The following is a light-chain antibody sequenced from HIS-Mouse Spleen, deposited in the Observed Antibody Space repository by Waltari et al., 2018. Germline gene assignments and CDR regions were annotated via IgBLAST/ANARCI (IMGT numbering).Light chain of an antibody. J-gene: IGLJ2*01. CDR2: DVS. Sequence: QSALTQPRSASGSPGPPVTISCTGTSRDVGGYNYCSWYQQHPGKAPKLMIYDVSKRPSGVPDRFSGSKSGNTASLTISGLQAEDEADYYCCSYAGSYTVVFGGGTKLTVL. V-gene: IGLV2-11*01. CDR1: SRDVGGYNY. CDR3: CSYAGSYTVV.